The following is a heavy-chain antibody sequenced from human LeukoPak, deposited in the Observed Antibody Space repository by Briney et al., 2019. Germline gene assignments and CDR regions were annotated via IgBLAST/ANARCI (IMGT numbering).Heavy chain of an antibody. Sequence: GGSLRLSCAASGLSFSLYYMNWVRQAPGKGLEWVSGISSSGTYTYYADSLRGRFTISRDNANNSLYLQMNSLRAEDTAVYYCARGPNGGGWIGDAWGQGTTVTVSS. CDR3: ARGPNGGGWIGDA. CDR1: GLSFSLYY. V-gene: IGHV3-21*01. D-gene: IGHD3-16*01. CDR2: ISSSGTYT. J-gene: IGHJ6*02.